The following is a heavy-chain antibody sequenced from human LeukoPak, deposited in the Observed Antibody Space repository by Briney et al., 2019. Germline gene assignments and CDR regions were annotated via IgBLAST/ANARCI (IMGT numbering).Heavy chain of an antibody. CDR2: IIPILGIA. Sequence: GASVKVSCKASGGTFSSYAISWVRQAPGQGLEWMGRIIPILGIANYAQKFQGRVTITADKSTSTAYMELSRLRSDDTAVYYCARDSPNDNWPYYFDYWGQGTLVTVSS. J-gene: IGHJ4*02. CDR1: GGTFSSYA. D-gene: IGHD1-20*01. V-gene: IGHV1-69*04. CDR3: ARDSPNDNWPYYFDY.